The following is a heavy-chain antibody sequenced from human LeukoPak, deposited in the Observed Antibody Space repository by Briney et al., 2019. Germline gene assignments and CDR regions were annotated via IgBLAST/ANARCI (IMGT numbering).Heavy chain of an antibody. CDR2: ISYDGSNK. V-gene: IGHV3-30*18. J-gene: IGHJ4*02. CDR1: SFTFSTYG. Sequence: PGGSLRLSCAVSSFTFSTYGLHWVRQAPGKGLEWMAVISYDGSNKYYADSAKGRFTISRDNSKNTLYLQMNSLRAGDAAVYYCAKAPVTTCSGAYCYPFDYWSQGTLVTVSS. D-gene: IGHD2-15*01. CDR3: AKAPVTTCSGAYCYPFDY.